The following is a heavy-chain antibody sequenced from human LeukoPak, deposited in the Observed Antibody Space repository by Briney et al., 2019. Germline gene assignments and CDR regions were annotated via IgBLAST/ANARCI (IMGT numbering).Heavy chain of an antibody. CDR1: GYTFISYD. J-gene: IGHJ6*03. CDR3: ARGRGYSPIYYYYYYMDV. Sequence: ASVKVSCKASGYTFISYDINWVRQATGQGLEWMGWMNPNSGNTGYAQKFQGRVTITRNTSISTAYMELSSLRSEDTAVYYCARGRGYSPIYYYYYYMDVWGKGTTVTVSS. D-gene: IGHD5-18*01. V-gene: IGHV1-8*03. CDR2: MNPNSGNT.